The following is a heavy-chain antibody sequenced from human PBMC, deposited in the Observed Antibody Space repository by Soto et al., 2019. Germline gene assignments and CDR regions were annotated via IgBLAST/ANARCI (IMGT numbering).Heavy chain of an antibody. CDR2: IDPSDSYT. CDR3: ARLPIIAAAVRNFFDY. Sequence: PGETLKISCKGSGYSFTSYWISWVRQMPGKGLEWMGRIDPSDSYTNYSPSFQGHVTISADKSISTAYLQWSSLKASDTAMYYCARLPIIAAAVRNFFDYGGQGTLVTVSA. J-gene: IGHJ4*02. D-gene: IGHD6-13*01. V-gene: IGHV5-10-1*01. CDR1: GYSFTSYW.